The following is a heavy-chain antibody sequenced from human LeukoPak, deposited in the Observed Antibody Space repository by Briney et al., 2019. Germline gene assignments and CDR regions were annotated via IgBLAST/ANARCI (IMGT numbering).Heavy chain of an antibody. CDR3: AKGYGSGSSSSDY. J-gene: IGHJ4*02. CDR1: GFTFSSYG. V-gene: IGHV3-30*02. CDR2: IRYDGSNK. Sequence: GGSLRLSCAASGFTFSSYGMHWVRQAPGKGLEWVALIRYDGSNKYHADSVKGRFTISRDNSKNTLNLQMNSLRVEDTAVYYCAKGYGSGSSSSDYWGQGTLVTVSS. D-gene: IGHD3-10*01.